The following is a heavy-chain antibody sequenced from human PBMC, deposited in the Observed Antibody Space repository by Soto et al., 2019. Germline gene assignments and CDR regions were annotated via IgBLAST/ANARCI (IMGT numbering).Heavy chain of an antibody. D-gene: IGHD3-3*01. CDR3: AKAPITIFGVVTPDAFDI. J-gene: IGHJ3*02. CDR1: GFTFSSYA. Sequence: PGGSLRLSCAASGFTFSSYARSWVRQAPGKGLEWVSAISGSGGSTYYADSVKGRFTISRDNSKNTLYLQMNSLRAEDTAVYYCAKAPITIFGVVTPDAFDIWGQGTMVTVSS. CDR2: ISGSGGST. V-gene: IGHV3-23*01.